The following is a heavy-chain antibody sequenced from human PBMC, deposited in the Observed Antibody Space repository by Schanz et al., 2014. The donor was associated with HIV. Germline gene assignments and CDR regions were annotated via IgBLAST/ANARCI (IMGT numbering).Heavy chain of an antibody. V-gene: IGHV3-7*01. D-gene: IGHD6-13*01. J-gene: IGHJ4*02. CDR3: ARRVWMLPDC. Sequence: EVQLVESGGGLVQPGGSLRLSCVASGFSFSNYWMSWVRQAPGRGLEWVANIKQDGSETYYVDSVKGRFVISRDNAENSLHLQMNSLRVEDTAVYYCARRVWMLPDCWGQGTLVSVSS. CDR1: GFSFSNYW. CDR2: IKQDGSET.